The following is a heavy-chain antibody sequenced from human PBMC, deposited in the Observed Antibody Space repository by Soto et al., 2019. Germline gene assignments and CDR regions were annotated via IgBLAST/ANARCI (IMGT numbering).Heavy chain of an antibody. CDR2: ISGSGGST. CDR3: AKQAAAGYYFDY. D-gene: IGHD6-13*01. Sequence: XESLRLSCAASGFTFSSYAMSWVRQAPGKGLEWVSAISGSGGSTYYADSVKGRFTISRDNSKNTLYLQMNSLRAEDTAVYYCAKQAAAGYYFDYWGQGTLVTVSS. J-gene: IGHJ4*02. CDR1: GFTFSSYA. V-gene: IGHV3-23*01.